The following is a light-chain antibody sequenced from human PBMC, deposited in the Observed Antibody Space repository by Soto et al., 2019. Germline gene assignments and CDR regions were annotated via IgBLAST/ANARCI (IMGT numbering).Light chain of an antibody. CDR1: QSLLYSSNNQNY. V-gene: IGKV4-1*01. CDR2: WAS. J-gene: IGKJ4*01. CDR3: QQFYSTPLT. Sequence: DIVMTQSPDSLAVSLGERATINYKSSQSLLYSSNNQNYLAWYQQKPGQPPKLLIYWASTRASGVPARFAGSGSGTDFTLTISSLQPGDVAIYYCQQFYSTPLTFGGGTKVEIK.